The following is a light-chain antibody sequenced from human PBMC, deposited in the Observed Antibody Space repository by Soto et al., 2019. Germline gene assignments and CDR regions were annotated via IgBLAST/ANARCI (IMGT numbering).Light chain of an antibody. J-gene: IGLJ2*01. CDR1: DSDVGYYNY. CDR2: DVT. Sequence: VLTPPRSVSGSPGQSVTISCSGSDSDVGYYNYVSWYQQHPGKAPKLMIYDVTKRPSGVPDRFSASKSGNTASLTISGLQAEDEADYYCCSYAGYYTVVFGGGTKLTVL. CDR3: CSYAGYYTVV. V-gene: IGLV2-11*01.